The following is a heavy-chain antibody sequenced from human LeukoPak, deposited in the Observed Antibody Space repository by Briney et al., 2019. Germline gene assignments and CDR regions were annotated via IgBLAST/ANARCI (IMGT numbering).Heavy chain of an antibody. D-gene: IGHD7-27*01. CDR2: INQDGSET. J-gene: IGHJ4*02. V-gene: IGHV3-7*04. CDR3: SGDPGDY. CDR1: GFTFSGYW. Sequence: GGSLRLSCAASGFTFSGYWMSWVRQAPGKGLEWVANINQDGSETYYVDSVEGRFTISRDNAKNSLFLQMSSLRVEDTAVYFCSGDPGDYWGQGTLVTVSS.